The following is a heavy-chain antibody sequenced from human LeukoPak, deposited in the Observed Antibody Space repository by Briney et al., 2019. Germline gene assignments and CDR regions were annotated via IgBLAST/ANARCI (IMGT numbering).Heavy chain of an antibody. D-gene: IGHD3-16*01. J-gene: IGHJ4*02. CDR3: AAVIPYRGDY. CDR2: IDYSGDTT. CDR1: GFTLSSYE. Sequence: PGGSLRPSCTASGFTLSSYEMTWIRQAPGKGLERVSSIDYSGDTTYYADSVKGRFTISRDNSKSTLFLQLSSLRADDTAVYYCAAVIPYRGDYWGQGTLVTVSS. V-gene: IGHV3-23*01.